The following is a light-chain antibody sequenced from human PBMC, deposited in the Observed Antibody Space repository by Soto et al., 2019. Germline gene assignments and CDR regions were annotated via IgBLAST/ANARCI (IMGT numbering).Light chain of an antibody. CDR1: TSDVGGYNL. Sequence: QSALTQPASVSGSPGQSITMSCSGTTSDVGGYNLVSWYQQHTAKAPKLLIYEGTQRPSGVSSRFSGSKSGNTASLTISGLQAEDEADYYCCSYASSSYYVFGTGTKVTVL. J-gene: IGLJ1*01. CDR3: CSYASSSYYV. CDR2: EGT. V-gene: IGLV2-23*01.